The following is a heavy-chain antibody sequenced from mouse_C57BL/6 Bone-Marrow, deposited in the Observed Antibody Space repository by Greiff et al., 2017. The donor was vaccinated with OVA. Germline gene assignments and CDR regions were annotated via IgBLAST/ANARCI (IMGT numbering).Heavy chain of an antibody. CDR1: GYAFSSSW. V-gene: IGHV1-82*01. CDR3: AILPYFDY. CDR2: IYPGDGDT. Sequence: QVQLQQSGPELVKPGASVKISCKASGYAFSSSWMNWVKQRPGKGLEWIGRIYPGDGDTNYNGKFKGKATLTADKSSSTAYMQLSSLTSEDSAVYFCAILPYFDYWGQGTTLTVSS. J-gene: IGHJ2*01.